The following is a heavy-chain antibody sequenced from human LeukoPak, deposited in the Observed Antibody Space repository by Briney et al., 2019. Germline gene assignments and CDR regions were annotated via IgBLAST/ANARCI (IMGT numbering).Heavy chain of an antibody. CDR2: ISSSDSTI. Sequence: GGSLRLSCAASGFTFSSYEMNWVRQAPGKGLEWVSYISSSDSTIYYADSVKGRFTISRDNAKNSLYLQMSSPRAEDTAAYYCARVVRIPAAGPSFDYWGQGTLVTVSS. CDR3: ARVVRIPAAGPSFDY. J-gene: IGHJ4*02. CDR1: GFTFSSYE. D-gene: IGHD6-13*01. V-gene: IGHV3-48*03.